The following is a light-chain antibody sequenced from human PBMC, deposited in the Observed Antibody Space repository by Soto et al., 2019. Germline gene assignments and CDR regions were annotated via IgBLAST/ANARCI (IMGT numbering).Light chain of an antibody. Sequence: EIVLTQSPGTLSLSPGERATLSCRASQSVSSSYLAWYQQKPGQAPRLLIYGASSRATGIPDRFSGSGSGTNFTLTISSLQPEDFAVYYCQQYDSSPSFTFGPGTKVDIK. CDR3: QQYDSSPSFT. V-gene: IGKV3-20*01. CDR2: GAS. J-gene: IGKJ3*01. CDR1: QSVSSSY.